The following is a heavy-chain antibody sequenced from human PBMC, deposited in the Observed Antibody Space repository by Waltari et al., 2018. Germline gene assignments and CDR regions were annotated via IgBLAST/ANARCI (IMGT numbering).Heavy chain of an antibody. Sequence: EGQLVESGGGLVQPGGSLKLSCAASGFAFSSFWMHWVRQVPGQGLVLVSRINSDGSDTSYADSVRCRFTVSRDNAKNMVYLQMKSLRAEDTAIYYCTRDSPSWIWGQGTMVSVSS. V-gene: IGHV3-74*01. J-gene: IGHJ3*02. CDR2: INSDGSDT. CDR3: TRDSPSWI. CDR1: GFAFSSFW.